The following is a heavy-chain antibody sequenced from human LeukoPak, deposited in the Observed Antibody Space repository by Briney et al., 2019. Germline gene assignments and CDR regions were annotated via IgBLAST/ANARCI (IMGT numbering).Heavy chain of an antibody. Sequence: PGGSLRLSCVGSGFTFGDHAMHWVRHAPGRGLELIAGISFNGGAIGYADSVKGRFTISRDNANQSLYLQMNSLRVEDTALYFCAKDQGLRKYYYYYYMDVWGRGTTVIVS. CDR1: GFTFGDHA. CDR3: AKDQGLRKYYYYYYMDV. CDR2: ISFNGGAI. V-gene: IGHV3-9*01. D-gene: IGHD2-21*02. J-gene: IGHJ6*03.